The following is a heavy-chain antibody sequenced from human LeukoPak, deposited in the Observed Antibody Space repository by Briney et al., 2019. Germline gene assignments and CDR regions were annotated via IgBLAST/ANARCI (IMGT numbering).Heavy chain of an antibody. J-gene: IGHJ6*02. D-gene: IGHD5-24*01. CDR3: TRGPTHQWLYYGMDV. CDR1: GFTIGDHA. V-gene: IGHV3-49*04. Sequence: GGSLRLSCTTSGFTIGDHAMSWVRQAPGKGLEWVGFIRSKSYGGTTEYAASVKGRFTISRDDSKSIAYLQMDSLKTDDTAMYYCTRGPTHQWLYYGMDVWGQGTTVTVSS. CDR2: IRSKSYGGTT.